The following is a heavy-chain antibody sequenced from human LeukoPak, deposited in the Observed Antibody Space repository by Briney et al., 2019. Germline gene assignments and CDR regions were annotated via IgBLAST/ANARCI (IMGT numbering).Heavy chain of an antibody. CDR1: GGSISSSNYY. CDR3: ARLDGYCSGGSCYSVSFVDP. J-gene: IGHJ5*02. Sequence: SETLSLTCTVSGGSISSSNYYWGWIRQPPGKGLEWIGSIYYSGSTYYNPSLKSRVTISVDTSKNQFSLKLSSVTAADSAVYYCARLDGYCSGGSCYSVSFVDPWGQGTLVTVSS. D-gene: IGHD2-15*01. V-gene: IGHV4-39*01. CDR2: IYYSGST.